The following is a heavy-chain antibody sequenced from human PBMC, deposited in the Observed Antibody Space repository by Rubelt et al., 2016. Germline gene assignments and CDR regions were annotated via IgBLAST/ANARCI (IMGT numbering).Heavy chain of an antibody. D-gene: IGHD6-13*01. CDR1: GYTFTSYG. Sequence: QVQLVQSGAEVKKPGASVKVSCKASGYTFTSYGISWVRQAPGQGLEWMGWISAYNGNTNYAQKLYGRVTMTTDTCTSTAYMELRSLGADDTAVYYCARVISGVEYSSSWHFDYWGQGTLVTVSS. J-gene: IGHJ4*02. CDR2: ISAYNGNT. V-gene: IGHV1-18*01. CDR3: ARVISGVEYSSSWHFDY.